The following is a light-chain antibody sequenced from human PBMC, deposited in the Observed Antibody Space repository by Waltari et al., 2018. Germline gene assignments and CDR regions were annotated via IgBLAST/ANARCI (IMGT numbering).Light chain of an antibody. J-gene: IGKJ4*01. CDR1: QNITRW. CDR3: QQYNTYCS. Sequence: DIQMIQSPSTLSASVGDRVTITCRASQNITRWLAWYQQKPGKAPKLLMYDVSTLESGVPSRFSGRGSGTEFTLTISSLQPDDFAVYYCQQYNTYCSFGGGTK. CDR2: DVS. V-gene: IGKV1-5*01.